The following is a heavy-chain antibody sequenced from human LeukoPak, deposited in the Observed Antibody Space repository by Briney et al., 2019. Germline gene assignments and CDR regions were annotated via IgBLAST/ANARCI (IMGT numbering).Heavy chain of an antibody. CDR1: GGSISSYY. D-gene: IGHD1/OR15-1a*01. J-gene: IGHJ6*02. CDR3: ARSGTSRYYFYGMDV. CDR2: IYYTGST. V-gene: IGHV4-59*08. Sequence: QSSETLSLTCTVSGGSISSYYWSWIRQPPGKGLEWIGYIYYTGSTNYNPSLKSRVTISVDTSKNQFSLKLNSVTATDTAVYYCARSGTSRYYFYGMDVWGQGTTVTVSS.